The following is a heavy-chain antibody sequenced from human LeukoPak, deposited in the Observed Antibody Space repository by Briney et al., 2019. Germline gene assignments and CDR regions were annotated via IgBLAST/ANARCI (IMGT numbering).Heavy chain of an antibody. CDR1: GFTFDDYP. CDR3: AKDRGAVAGLFDY. CDR2: ISRNSGSI. J-gene: IGHJ4*02. V-gene: IGHV3-9*01. Sequence: GGSLRLSCAASGFTFDDYPMHWVWQAPGKGLEWVSGISRNSGSIGYADSVKGRFTISRDNAKNSLYLQMNSLRAEDTALYYCAKDRGAVAGLFDYWGQGTLVTVSS. D-gene: IGHD6-19*01.